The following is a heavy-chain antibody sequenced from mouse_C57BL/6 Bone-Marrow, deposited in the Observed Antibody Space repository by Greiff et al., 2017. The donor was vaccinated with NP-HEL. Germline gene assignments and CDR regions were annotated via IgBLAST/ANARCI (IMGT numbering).Heavy chain of an antibody. Sequence: QVHVKQPGAELVKPGASVKMSCKASGYTFTSYWITWVKQRPGQGLEWIGDIYPGSGSTNYNEKFKSKATLTVDTSSSTAYMQLSSLTSEDSAVYYCARCDHYGSPWFAYWGQGTLVTVSA. V-gene: IGHV1-55*01. D-gene: IGHD1-1*01. CDR1: GYTFTSYW. CDR2: IYPGSGST. J-gene: IGHJ3*01. CDR3: ARCDHYGSPWFAY.